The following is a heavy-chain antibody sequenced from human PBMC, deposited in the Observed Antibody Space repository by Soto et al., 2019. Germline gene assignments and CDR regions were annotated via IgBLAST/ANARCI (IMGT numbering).Heavy chain of an antibody. CDR3: AKEGIAAAGTDY. D-gene: IGHD6-13*01. Sequence: VAVISYDGSNKYYADSVKGRFTISRDNSKNTLYLQMNSLRAEDTAVYYCAKEGIAAAGTDYWGQGTLVTVSS. V-gene: IGHV3-30*18. CDR2: ISYDGSNK. J-gene: IGHJ4*02.